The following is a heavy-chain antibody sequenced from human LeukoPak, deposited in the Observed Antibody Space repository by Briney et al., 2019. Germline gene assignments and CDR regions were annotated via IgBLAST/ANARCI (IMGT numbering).Heavy chain of an antibody. Sequence: SETLSLTCNISGDFISGYHWSWIRQPPGKGLEWIGYVYYSGSTNYNPSLKSRVTISVDTSKNQFSLKLSSVTAADTAVYYCASKYYDFWSGYHPPYYYGMDVWGQGTTVTVSS. D-gene: IGHD3-3*01. V-gene: IGHV4-59*01. CDR2: VYYSGST. CDR1: GDFISGYH. CDR3: ASKYYDFWSGYHPPYYYGMDV. J-gene: IGHJ6*02.